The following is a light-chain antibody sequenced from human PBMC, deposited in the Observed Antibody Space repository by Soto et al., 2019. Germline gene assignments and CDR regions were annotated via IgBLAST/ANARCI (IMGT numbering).Light chain of an antibody. V-gene: IGLV2-14*03. CDR3: SSYTSSSTYV. J-gene: IGLJ1*01. CDR2: DVN. CDR1: SSDVGGYNF. Sequence: QSVQTQPASVSGSPGQSITISCTGTSSDVGGYNFVSWYQQHPGKAPKLMIYDVNNRPSGVSNRFSGSKSGNTASLTISGLQAEDGADYYCSSYTSSSTYVFGTGTKVTVL.